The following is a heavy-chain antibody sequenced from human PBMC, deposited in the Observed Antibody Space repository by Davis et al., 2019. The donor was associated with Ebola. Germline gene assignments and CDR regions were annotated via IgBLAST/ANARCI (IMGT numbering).Heavy chain of an antibody. V-gene: IGHV3-20*04. CDR1: GFTFDDYG. D-gene: IGHD3-3*01. J-gene: IGHJ4*02. Sequence: GESLKISCAASGFTFDDYGMSWVRQAPGKGLEWVSGINWNGGSTGYADSVKGRFTISRDNAKNSLYLQMNSLRAEDTAVYYCAKSRAIFGVVIILPDYWGQGTLVTVSS. CDR2: INWNGGST. CDR3: AKSRAIFGVVIILPDY.